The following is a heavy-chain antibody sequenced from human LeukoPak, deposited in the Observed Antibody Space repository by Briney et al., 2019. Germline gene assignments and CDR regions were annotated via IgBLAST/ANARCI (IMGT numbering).Heavy chain of an antibody. D-gene: IGHD3-22*01. CDR3: TTDITMIVVVIPY. CDR2: IKSKTDGGTT. V-gene: IGHV3-15*01. CDR1: GFTFSNAW. J-gene: IGHJ4*02. Sequence: GGSLRLSCAASGFTFSNAWMSWVRQAPGTGLEWVGRIKSKTDGGTTDYAAPVKGRFTISTDDSKNTLYLQMNSLKTEDTAVYYCTTDITMIVVVIPYWGQGTLVTVSS.